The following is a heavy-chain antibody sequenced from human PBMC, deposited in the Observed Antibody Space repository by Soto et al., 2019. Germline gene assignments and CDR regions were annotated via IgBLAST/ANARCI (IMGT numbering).Heavy chain of an antibody. D-gene: IGHD2-2*02. V-gene: IGHV3-30-3*01. CDR3: ARGVLVPDAIVYYYGIDV. J-gene: IGHJ6*02. CDR2: ISYDGSNK. CDR1: GFTFSSYA. Sequence: QVQLVESGGGVVQPGRSLRLSCAASGFTFSSYAIHWVRQAPGKGLEWVAVISYDGSNKYYADSVKGRFTISRDNSKNTLYLQMNSLRAEDTAVYYCARGVLVPDAIVYYYGIDVWGQGTTVTVSS.